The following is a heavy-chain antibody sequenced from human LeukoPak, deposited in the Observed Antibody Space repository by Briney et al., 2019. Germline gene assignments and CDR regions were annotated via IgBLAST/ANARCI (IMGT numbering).Heavy chain of an antibody. D-gene: IGHD3-22*01. CDR1: GFTFDDYA. Sequence: HTGGSLRLSCAASGFTFDDYALPWVRQAPGRGLEWVSGISWNSGSIGYADSVKGRFTISRDNAKNSLYLQMNSLRAEDTALYYCAKDENYYDITTIDYWGQGTLVTVSS. CDR3: AKDENYYDITTIDY. J-gene: IGHJ4*02. CDR2: ISWNSGSI. V-gene: IGHV3-9*01.